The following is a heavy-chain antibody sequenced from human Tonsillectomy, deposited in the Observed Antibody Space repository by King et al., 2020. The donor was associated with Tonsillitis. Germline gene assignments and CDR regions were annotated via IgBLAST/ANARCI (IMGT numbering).Heavy chain of an antibody. Sequence: VQLVESGGVVVKPGGSVRLSCVGSGFTFSTYGMNLVRQAPGKGLEWVSSISHSTAYIYYADSLTGRFTISRDNARNSLYLQINSLRDDDTAVYYCVRDGGDYYDTSAYYSNFDYWGQGTPVTVSS. CDR1: GFTFSTYG. CDR3: VRDGGDYYDTSAYYSNFDY. D-gene: IGHD3-22*01. V-gene: IGHV3-21*01. CDR2: ISHSTAYI. J-gene: IGHJ4*02.